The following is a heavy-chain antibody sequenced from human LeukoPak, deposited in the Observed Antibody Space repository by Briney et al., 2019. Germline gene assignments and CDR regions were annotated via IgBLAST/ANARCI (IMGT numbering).Heavy chain of an antibody. D-gene: IGHD5-18*01. CDR3: ARYWGDTAINWFDP. Sequence: PSETLSLTCTVSGGSISSSSYYWGWIRQPPGKGLDWIGSIYYSGSTYYNPSLKSRVTISVDTSKNQFSLKLSSVTAADTAVYYCARYWGDTAINWFDPWGQGTLVTVSS. CDR2: IYYSGST. J-gene: IGHJ5*02. V-gene: IGHV4-39*01. CDR1: GGSISSSSYY.